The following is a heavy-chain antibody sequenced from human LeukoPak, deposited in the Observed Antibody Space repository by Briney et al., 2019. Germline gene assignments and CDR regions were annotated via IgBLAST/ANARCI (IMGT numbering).Heavy chain of an antibody. D-gene: IGHD3-22*01. CDR1: GFTFDDYG. CDR2: INWNGGST. Sequence: GGSLRLSCAASGFTFDDYGMSWVRQAPGKGLEWVSGINWNGGSTGYADSVKGRFTISRDNAKNSLYLQMNSLRAEDTALYYCAKSFYYDSSGRRDAFDIWGQGTMVTVSS. J-gene: IGHJ3*02. V-gene: IGHV3-20*04. CDR3: AKSFYYDSSGRRDAFDI.